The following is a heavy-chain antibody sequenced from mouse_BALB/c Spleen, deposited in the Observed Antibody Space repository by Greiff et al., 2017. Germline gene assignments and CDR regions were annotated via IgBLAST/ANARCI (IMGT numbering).Heavy chain of an antibody. Sequence: QVQLQQSGAELVKPGASVKLSCKASGYTFTSYWMHWVKQRPGQGLEWIGEINPSNGRTNYNETFKSKATLTVDNSSSTAYMQLSSLTSEDSAVYYCARGNYGSSYFNAMDYWGQGTSVTVSS. J-gene: IGHJ4*01. V-gene: IGHV1S81*02. CDR2: INPSNGRT. CDR3: ARGNYGSSYFNAMDY. CDR1: GYTFTSYW. D-gene: IGHD1-1*01.